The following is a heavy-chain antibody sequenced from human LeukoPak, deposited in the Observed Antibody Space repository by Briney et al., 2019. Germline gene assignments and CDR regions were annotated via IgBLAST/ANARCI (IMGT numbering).Heavy chain of an antibody. CDR3: ARDGSGYYGD. CDR1: GGSFSGYY. Sequence: LSLTCAVYGGSFSGYYWSWIRQPPGKGLEWVSYISSSGSTIYYADSVKGRFTISRDNAKNSLYLQMNSLRAEDTAVYYCARDGSGYYGDWGQGTLVTVSS. V-gene: IGHV3-11*04. CDR2: ISSSGSTI. D-gene: IGHD3-22*01. J-gene: IGHJ4*02.